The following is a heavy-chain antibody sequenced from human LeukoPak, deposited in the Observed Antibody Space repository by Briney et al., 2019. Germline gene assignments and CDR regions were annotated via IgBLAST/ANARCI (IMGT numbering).Heavy chain of an antibody. D-gene: IGHD3-22*01. CDR2: IKQDGSEK. CDR3: ARRLYYYDSSGYYYHDAFDI. CDR1: GFTFSSCW. Sequence: PWGSLRLSCAASGFTFSSCWMSWVRQAPGKGLEWVANIKQDGSEKYYVDSVKGRFTISRDNAKNSLYLQMNSLRAEDTAVYYCARRLYYYDSSGYYYHDAFDIWGQGPMVTVSS. J-gene: IGHJ3*02. V-gene: IGHV3-7*01.